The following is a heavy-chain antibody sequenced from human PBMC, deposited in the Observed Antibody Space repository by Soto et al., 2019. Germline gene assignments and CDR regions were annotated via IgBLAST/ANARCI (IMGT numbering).Heavy chain of an antibody. J-gene: IGHJ6*03. CDR3: AADYYFYMDL. CDR2: FYNGAST. Sequence: EVQLVESGGALVQPGGSLRLSCAVSGFIVSTKYMSWVSQAPGKGLEWVSVFYNGASTNYADSVEGRFTISGDNSKNTLFLQMNNLRADDTAVYYCAADYYFYMDLWGKGPTVTVSS. CDR1: GFIVSTKY. V-gene: IGHV3-66*01.